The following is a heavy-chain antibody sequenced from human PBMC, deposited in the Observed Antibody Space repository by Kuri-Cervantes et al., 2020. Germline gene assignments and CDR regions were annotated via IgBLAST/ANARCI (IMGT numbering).Heavy chain of an antibody. CDR1: GGSVSSGSYY. Sequence: SETLSLTCTVSGGSVSSGSYYWSWIRQPPGKGLEWIGYIYYSGSTNYNPSLKSRVTISVDTSKNQFSLKLSSVTAADTAVYYCARVDCSSTSCYESYYYGMDVWGQGTTVTVSS. D-gene: IGHD2-2*01. CDR3: ARVDCSSTSCYESYYYGMDV. CDR2: IYYSGST. V-gene: IGHV4-61*01. J-gene: IGHJ6*02.